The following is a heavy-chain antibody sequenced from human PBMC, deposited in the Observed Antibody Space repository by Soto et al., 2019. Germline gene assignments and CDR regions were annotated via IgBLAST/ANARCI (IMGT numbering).Heavy chain of an antibody. V-gene: IGHV4-39*01. CDR1: GGSISSSSYY. CDR2: IYYSGST. J-gene: IGHJ5*02. CDR3: ARPATIAVAGTGWFDP. Sequence: QLQLQESGPGLVKPSETLSLTCTVSGGSISSSSYYWGWIRQPPGKGLEWIGSIYYSGSTYYNPSLKSRVTISGDTSKNQFSLKLSSVTAADTAVYYCARPATIAVAGTGWFDPWGQGTLVTVSS. D-gene: IGHD6-19*01.